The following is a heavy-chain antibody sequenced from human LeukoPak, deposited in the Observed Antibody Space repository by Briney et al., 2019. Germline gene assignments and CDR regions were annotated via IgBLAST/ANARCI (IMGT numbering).Heavy chain of an antibody. V-gene: IGHV4-4*02. CDR1: GASISSNW. CDR2: IHHSGSA. CDR3: VRDRGEWSYSHDY. D-gene: IGHD3-10*01. Sequence: SGTLSLTCAVSGASISSNWWNWVRQPPGKGLEWIGEIHHSGSANYNPSLKSRVTISLDTSENQFSLRLSSVTAADTAVYYCVRDRGEWSYSHDYWGQGTLVTVSS. J-gene: IGHJ4*02.